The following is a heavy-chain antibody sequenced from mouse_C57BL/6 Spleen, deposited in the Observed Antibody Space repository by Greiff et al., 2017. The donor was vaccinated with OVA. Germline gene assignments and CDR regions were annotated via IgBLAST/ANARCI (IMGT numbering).Heavy chain of an antibody. CDR1: GYAFSSSW. CDR3: ARGGRSHETWYFDV. D-gene: IGHD1-1*01. Sequence: VQLQQSGPELVKPGASVKISCKASGYAFSSSWMNWVKQRPGKGLEWIGRIYPGDGDTNYNGKFKGKATLNADTSSSTAYMQLSSLTSEDSAVYFCARGGRSHETWYFDVWGTGTTVTVSS. CDR2: IYPGDGDT. V-gene: IGHV1-82*01. J-gene: IGHJ1*03.